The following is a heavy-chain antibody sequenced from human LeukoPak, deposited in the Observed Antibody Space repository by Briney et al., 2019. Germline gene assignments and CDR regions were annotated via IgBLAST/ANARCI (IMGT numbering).Heavy chain of an antibody. CDR2: INHSGST. CDR3: ARDCVGAYYDFWSGYQYYFDY. Sequence: SETLSLTCAVYGGSFSGYYWSWIRQPPGKGLEWIGEINHSGSTNYNPSLKSRVTISVDTSKNQFPLKLSSVTAADTAVYYCARDCVGAYYDFWSGYQYYFDYWGQGTLVTVSS. V-gene: IGHV4-34*01. J-gene: IGHJ4*02. D-gene: IGHD3-3*01. CDR1: GGSFSGYY.